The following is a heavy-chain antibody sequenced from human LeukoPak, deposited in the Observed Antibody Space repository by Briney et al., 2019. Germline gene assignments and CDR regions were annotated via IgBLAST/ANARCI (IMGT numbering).Heavy chain of an antibody. V-gene: IGHV3-23*01. CDR2: ISGSGGST. CDR3: AKRVDSSSWHSAGGAFDI. CDR1: GFTFSSYA. J-gene: IGHJ3*02. D-gene: IGHD6-13*01. Sequence: PGGSLRLSCAASGFTFSSYAMSWVRQAPGKGLEWVSAISGSGGSTYYADSVKGRFTISRDNSKNTLYLQMNSLRAEDTAVYYCAKRVDSSSWHSAGGAFDIWGQGTMVTVSS.